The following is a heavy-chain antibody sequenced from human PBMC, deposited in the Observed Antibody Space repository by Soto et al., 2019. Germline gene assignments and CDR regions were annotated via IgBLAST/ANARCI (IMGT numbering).Heavy chain of an antibody. Sequence: PSETLSLTCTVSVGSISSYYWSWIRQPPGKGLEWIGYIYYSGSTNYNPSLKSRVTISVDTSKNQFSLKLSSVTAADTAVYYCAREVYSSSSPPHNWFDPWGQGTLVTVSS. CDR2: IYYSGST. D-gene: IGHD6-6*01. CDR3: AREVYSSSSPPHNWFDP. CDR1: VGSISSYY. J-gene: IGHJ5*02. V-gene: IGHV4-59*01.